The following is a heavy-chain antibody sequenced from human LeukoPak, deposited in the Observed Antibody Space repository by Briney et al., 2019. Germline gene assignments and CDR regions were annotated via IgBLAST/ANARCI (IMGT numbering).Heavy chain of an antibody. CDR2: IYYSGST. V-gene: IGHV4-39*07. Sequence: SETLSLTCTVSGGSISSSSYYWGWIRQPPGKGLEWIGSIYYSGSTYYNPSLKSRVTISVDTSKNQFSLKLSSVTAADTAFYYCARSFTTSGYYWAYWGQGTLVAVSS. D-gene: IGHD3-22*01. J-gene: IGHJ4*02. CDR1: GGSISSSSYY. CDR3: ARSFTTSGYYWAY.